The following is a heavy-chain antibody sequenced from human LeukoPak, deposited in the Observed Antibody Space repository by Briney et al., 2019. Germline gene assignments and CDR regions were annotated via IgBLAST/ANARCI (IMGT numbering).Heavy chain of an antibody. CDR1: GFIFSSYA. CDR2: ISGSGDAT. CDR3: AKSRGESRGASNY. J-gene: IGHJ4*02. V-gene: IGHV3-23*01. Sequence: PGGSLRLSCAASGFIFSSYAMNWVRQAPGKGLEWVSFISGSGDATHYADSVKGRFTISRDNSKNTLYLQMNSLRAEDTAVYYCAKSRGESRGASNYWGQGTLVTVSS. D-gene: IGHD1-26*01.